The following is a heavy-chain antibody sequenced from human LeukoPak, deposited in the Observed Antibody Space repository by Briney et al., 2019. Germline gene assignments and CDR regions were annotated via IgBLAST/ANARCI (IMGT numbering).Heavy chain of an antibody. D-gene: IGHD4-17*01. V-gene: IGHV3-23*01. Sequence: PGGPLRLSCGASGFTFSIYAMSWVRQAPGKGLERVSTISGSGGSTYYADSVKGRFTISRDNSKNTLYLQMKSLRAEDTAVYYCAKESTVTPGNVNWFDSWGQGTLVTVSS. CDR3: AKESTVTPGNVNWFDS. J-gene: IGHJ5*01. CDR2: ISGSGGST. CDR1: GFTFSIYA.